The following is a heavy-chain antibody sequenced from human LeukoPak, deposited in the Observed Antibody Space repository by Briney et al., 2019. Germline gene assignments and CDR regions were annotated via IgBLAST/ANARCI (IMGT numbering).Heavy chain of an antibody. J-gene: IGHJ4*02. D-gene: IGHD5-18*01. V-gene: IGHV3-64D*06. CDR2: ISIDGGSK. Sequence: GGSLRLSCSASGFTFTDYAMHWVRQAPGKGLEYVSTISIDGGSKYYADFVKGRFSISRDNSKNTLHLQMSSLRAEDTAVYYCVKDREYSYDYGGQGTLVTVSS. CDR1: GFTFTDYA. CDR3: VKDREYSYDY.